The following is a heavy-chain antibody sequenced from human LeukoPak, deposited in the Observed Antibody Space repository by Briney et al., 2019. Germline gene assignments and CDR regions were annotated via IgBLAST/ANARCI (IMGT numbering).Heavy chain of an antibody. D-gene: IGHD3-16*02. CDR1: GFIFSSYA. V-gene: IGHV3-23*01. CDR2: ITGSGGST. CDR3: AKDPSSSYYFYMDV. J-gene: IGHJ6*03. Sequence: GGSLRLSCAASGFIFSSYAISWVRQAPGKGLEWVSAITGSGGSTYYADSVKGRFTISRDNSKNTLFLQMNSLTAEDTAVYYCAKDPSSSYYFYMDVWGKGTTVTVSS.